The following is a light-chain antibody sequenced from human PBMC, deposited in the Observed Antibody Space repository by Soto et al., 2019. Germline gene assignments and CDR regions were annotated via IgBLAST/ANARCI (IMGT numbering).Light chain of an antibody. CDR1: SGSIASNY. J-gene: IGLJ2*01. V-gene: IGLV6-57*04. CDR3: QSYDSSTVV. CDR2: EDN. Sequence: NFMLTQPHSVSESPGKTVTISCTSSSGSIASNYVQWYQQRPGSAPTTVIYEDNQRPSGVPDRFSGSIDSSSNSASLTIAGLKTEDEADCYCQSYDSSTVVFGGGTKLTVL.